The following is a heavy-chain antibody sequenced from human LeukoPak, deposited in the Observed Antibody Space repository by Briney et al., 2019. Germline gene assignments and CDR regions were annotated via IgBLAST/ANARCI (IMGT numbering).Heavy chain of an antibody. D-gene: IGHD2-15*01. CDR2: IWYDGSNK. CDR3: ARERIVVVVAATPPAYYYYGMDV. V-gene: IGHV3-33*01. Sequence: GGSLRLSCAASGFTFSSYGMHWVRQAPGKGLEWVAVIWYDGSNKYYADSVKGRFTISRDNSKNTLYLQMNSLRAEDTAVYYCARERIVVVVAATPPAYYYYGMDVWGKGTTVIVSS. J-gene: IGHJ6*04. CDR1: GFTFSSYG.